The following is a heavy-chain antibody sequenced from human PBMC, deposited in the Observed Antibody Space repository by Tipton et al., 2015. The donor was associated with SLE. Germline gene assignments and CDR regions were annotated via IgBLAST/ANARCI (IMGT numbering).Heavy chain of an antibody. V-gene: IGHV4-34*01. D-gene: IGHD2-8*02. J-gene: IGHJ5*02. Sequence: TLSLTCAVYGGSFSGYYWSWIRQPPGKGLEWIGEINHSGSTNYNPSLKSRVTISVDTSQNQFSLKLSSVTAADTAVYYCARGRDCTGGVCCRSRSWFDPWGQGTLVTVSS. CDR1: GGSFSGYY. CDR2: INHSGST. CDR3: ARGRDCTGGVCCRSRSWFDP.